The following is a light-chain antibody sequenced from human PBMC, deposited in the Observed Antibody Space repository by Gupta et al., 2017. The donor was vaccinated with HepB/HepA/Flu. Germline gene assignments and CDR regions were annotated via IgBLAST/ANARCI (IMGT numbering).Light chain of an antibody. CDR2: AAS. Sequence: DIHSTHPLSFLSASVGDRVTITCRASQGIGSHLAWYQQKPGKAPKSLIYAASILHTGVPSRFSGSGSGTEFTLTISSLQPEDFATYYCQQHSSYPLTFGGGTKVEIK. J-gene: IGKJ4*01. CDR1: QGIGSH. CDR3: QQHSSYPLT. V-gene: IGKV1-9*01.